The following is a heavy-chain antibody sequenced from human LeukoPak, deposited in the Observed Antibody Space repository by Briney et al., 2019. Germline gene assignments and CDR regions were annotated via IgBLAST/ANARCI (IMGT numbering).Heavy chain of an antibody. D-gene: IGHD1-26*01. CDR3: TTGGNYYEY. J-gene: IGHJ4*02. CDR1: GFTFTNAW. CDR2: IKSKTDGETT. Sequence: GGSLRLCCAASGFTFTNAWMSWVRQAPGKGLEWVGRIKSKTDGETTDYAAPVKGRFTISRDDSKNTLYLQMNSLKTEDTAMYYCTTGGNYYEYWGQGTLVTVSS. V-gene: IGHV3-15*01.